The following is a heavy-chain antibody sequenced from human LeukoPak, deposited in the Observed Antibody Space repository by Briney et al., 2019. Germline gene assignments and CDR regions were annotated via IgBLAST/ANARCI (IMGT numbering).Heavy chain of an antibody. V-gene: IGHV1-69*13. CDR1: GGTFSSYA. J-gene: IGHJ4*02. CDR2: IIPIFGTA. CDR3: ARTPIAAAGTANFDY. D-gene: IGHD6-13*01. Sequence: SVKVSCKASGGTFSSYAISWVRQAPGQGLEWMGGIIPIFGTANYAQKFQGRVTITADESTSTAYMELSSLRSEDTAVYYCARTPIAAAGTANFDYWGQGTLVTVSS.